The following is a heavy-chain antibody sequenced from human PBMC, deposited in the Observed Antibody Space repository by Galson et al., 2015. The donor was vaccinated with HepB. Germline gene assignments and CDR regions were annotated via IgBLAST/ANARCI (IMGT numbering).Heavy chain of an antibody. J-gene: IGHJ3*02. CDR2: ISGSGGST. CDR3: AEDSRSGWGGAFDI. Sequence: LRLSCAASGFTFSSYAMSWVRQAPGKGLEWVSAISGSGGSTYYADSVKGRFTISRDNSKNTLYLQMNSLRAEDTAVYYCAEDSRSGWGGAFDIWGQGTMVTVSS. V-gene: IGHV3-23*01. D-gene: IGHD3-16*01. CDR1: GFTFSSYA.